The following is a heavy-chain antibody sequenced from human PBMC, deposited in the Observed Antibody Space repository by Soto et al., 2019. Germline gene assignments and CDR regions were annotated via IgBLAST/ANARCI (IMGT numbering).Heavy chain of an antibody. V-gene: IGHV3-33*01. CDR1: GFTFSSYG. Sequence: GGSLRLSCAASGFTFSSYGMHWVRQAPGKGLEWVAVIWYDGSNKYYADSVKGRFTISRDNSKNTLYLQMNSLRAEDTAVYYCAREGDYYGSLWFDPWGQGTLVTVSS. CDR2: IWYDGSNK. CDR3: AREGDYYGSLWFDP. D-gene: IGHD3-10*01. J-gene: IGHJ5*02.